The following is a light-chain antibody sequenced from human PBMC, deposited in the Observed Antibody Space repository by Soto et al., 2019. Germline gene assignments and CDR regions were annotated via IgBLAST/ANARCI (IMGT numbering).Light chain of an antibody. J-gene: IGKJ2*01. CDR2: GAS. CDR3: QQDNNLPYT. V-gene: IGKV3-15*01. CDR1: QSVSSN. Sequence: EIVMTQSPATLSVSPGERATLSCRASQSVSSNLAWYQQKPGQAPRLLIYGASTRATGIPARFSGSRSGTEFTLTISSLQSEDFAVYYCQQDNNLPYTFGQGTKLEIK.